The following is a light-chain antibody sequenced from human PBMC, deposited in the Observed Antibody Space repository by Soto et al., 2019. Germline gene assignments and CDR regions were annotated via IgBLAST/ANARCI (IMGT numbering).Light chain of an antibody. CDR1: QGISSW. CDR3: QQANRFPALT. V-gene: IGKV1-12*01. J-gene: IGKJ4*01. CDR2: AAS. Sequence: DIQMTQSPSSVSASVGDRVTITCRASQGISSWLAWYQQKPGKAPKLLIYAASSLQSGVPSRFSGSGAGTEFTRTISSRQPEDCATYYGQQANRFPALTVGGGTKGEIK.